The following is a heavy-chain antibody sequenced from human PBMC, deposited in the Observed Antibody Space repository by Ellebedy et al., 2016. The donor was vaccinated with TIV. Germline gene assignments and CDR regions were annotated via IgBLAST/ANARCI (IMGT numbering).Heavy chain of an antibody. J-gene: IGHJ4*02. CDR2: IGTYSGHT. V-gene: IGHV1-18*01. CDR3: ARGSHYFDSGGYHD. D-gene: IGHD3-22*01. Sequence: ASVKVSXKASGYTFTSSGITWVRQAPGQGLEWIGRIGTYSGHTNYVQKLQGRVTMTTDTSTSTAYLELTSLTSDDTAVYYCARGSHYFDSGGYHDWGQGTLVTVSS. CDR1: GYTFTSSG.